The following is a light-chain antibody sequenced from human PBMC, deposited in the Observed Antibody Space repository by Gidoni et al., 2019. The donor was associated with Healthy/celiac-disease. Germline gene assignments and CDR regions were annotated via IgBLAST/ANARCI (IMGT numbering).Light chain of an antibody. V-gene: IGKV3D-20*01. CDR2: DAS. Sequence: EIVLTQSQATLSLSPGERATLSCGASQSVSSSYLAWYQQKPGLAPRLLIYDASSRATGIPDRFSGSVSGTDFTLTISRLEPEDFAVYYCQQYGSSPPWTFGQGTKVEIK. J-gene: IGKJ1*01. CDR3: QQYGSSPPWT. CDR1: QSVSSSY.